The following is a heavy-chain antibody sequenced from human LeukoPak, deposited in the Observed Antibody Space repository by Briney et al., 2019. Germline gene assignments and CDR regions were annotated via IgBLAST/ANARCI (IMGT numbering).Heavy chain of an antibody. V-gene: IGHV3-21*01. Sequence: GGSLRLSCAASGFTFNSYSMNWVRQAPGKGLEWVSSISSSSSYIYYADSVKGRFTISRDNAKNSLYLQMNSLRAEDTAVYYCATDYYDSSGSDYWGQGTLVTVSS. CDR2: ISSSSSYI. D-gene: IGHD3-22*01. CDR1: GFTFNSYS. CDR3: ATDYYDSSGSDY. J-gene: IGHJ4*02.